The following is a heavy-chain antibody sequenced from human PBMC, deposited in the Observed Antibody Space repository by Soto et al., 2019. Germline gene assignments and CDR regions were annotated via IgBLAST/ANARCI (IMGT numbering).Heavy chain of an antibody. Sequence: SETLSLTCAVYGGSFSGYYWSWIRQPPGKGLEWIGEINHSGSTNYNPSLKSRVTISVDTSKNQFSLKLSSVTAADTAVYYCARYYKVPLGFDPWGQGTLVTVSS. CDR3: ARYYKVPLGFDP. J-gene: IGHJ5*02. CDR2: INHSGST. D-gene: IGHD1-26*01. CDR1: GGSFSGYY. V-gene: IGHV4-34*01.